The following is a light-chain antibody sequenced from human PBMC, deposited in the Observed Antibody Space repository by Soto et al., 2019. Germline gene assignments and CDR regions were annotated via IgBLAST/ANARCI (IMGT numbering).Light chain of an antibody. V-gene: IGLV2-14*01. CDR3: SSYTSSSTYV. J-gene: IGLJ1*01. Sequence: QSALTQPASVSGSPGQSITIACTGTSSDVGGYNYVSWYQQYPGKAPRLVISDVSNRPSGVPNRFSGSKSGNSASLTISGLQAEDEADNYCSSYTSSSTYVFGTGT. CDR2: DVS. CDR1: SSDVGGYNY.